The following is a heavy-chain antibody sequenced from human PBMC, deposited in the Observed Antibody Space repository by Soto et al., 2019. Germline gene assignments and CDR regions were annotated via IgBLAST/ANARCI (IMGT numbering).Heavy chain of an antibody. CDR1: GFTFSSYA. D-gene: IGHD4-17*01. J-gene: IGHJ4*02. V-gene: IGHV3-23*01. Sequence: LRLSCAASGFTFSSYAMSWVRQAPGKGLKWISSISGSGTSTYYADSVKGRFTISRDNSKNTMYLQMNSLRAEDTALYFCAKENTPDYGDYVDYWGQGTLVTVSS. CDR2: ISGSGTST. CDR3: AKENTPDYGDYVDY.